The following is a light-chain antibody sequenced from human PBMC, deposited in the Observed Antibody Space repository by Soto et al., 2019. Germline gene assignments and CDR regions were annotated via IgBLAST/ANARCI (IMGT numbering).Light chain of an antibody. CDR3: QQCDNWPRT. Sequence: EVVMTQSPATLSVSPGERATLSCRASQSVGNNLAWYQQKPGQAPRLLIHGASTTATGIPARFSGSRSGTEFTLTISSLQSADFPVYYFQQCDNWPRTFGQGTKVEIQ. V-gene: IGKV3-15*01. CDR1: QSVGNN. J-gene: IGKJ1*01. CDR2: GAS.